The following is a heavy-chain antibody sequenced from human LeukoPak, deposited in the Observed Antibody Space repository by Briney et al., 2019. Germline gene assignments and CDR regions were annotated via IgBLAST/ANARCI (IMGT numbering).Heavy chain of an antibody. CDR3: AKDAISGNARYDSFDV. CDR2: IDDPTTV. D-gene: IGHD1-14*01. CDR1: GFKFNLYA. J-gene: IGHJ3*01. Sequence: GGSLRLSWATSGFKFNLYAMTWVRQAPGKGLEWVSTIDDPTTVYYAASVRGRFTISRDNSKSTLFLQLNSLRSDDTALYFCAKDAISGNARYDSFDVWGQGTMVIVSS. V-gene: IGHV3-23*01.